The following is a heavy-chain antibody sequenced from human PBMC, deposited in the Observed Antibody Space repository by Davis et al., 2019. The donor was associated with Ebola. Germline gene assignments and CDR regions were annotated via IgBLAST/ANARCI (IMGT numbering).Heavy chain of an antibody. J-gene: IGHJ4*02. V-gene: IGHV1-2*02. Sequence: ASVKVSCKASGYTFTGYYMHWVRQAPGQGLEWMGWINPNSGGTNYAQNFQGRVTMTRDTSISTVYMDLSRLTSDDTAVYYCGRELWGGYFDYWGQGTLVTVSS. CDR1: GYTFTGYY. D-gene: IGHD2-21*01. CDR3: GRELWGGYFDY. CDR2: INPNSGGT.